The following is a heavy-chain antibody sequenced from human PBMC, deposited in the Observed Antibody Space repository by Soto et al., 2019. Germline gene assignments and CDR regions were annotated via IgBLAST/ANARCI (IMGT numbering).Heavy chain of an antibody. CDR2: IYYSGST. CDR1: GGSISSYY. D-gene: IGHD3-16*01. V-gene: IGHV4-59*08. CDR3: ARRWGTTFDY. J-gene: IGHJ4*02. Sequence: QVQLQESGPGLVKPSETLSLTCTVSGGSISSYYWSWIRQPPGKGLEWIGYIYYSGSTNYNPSLKSRVTISVDTSKKQYSLNLSSVTAADTAVYYCARRWGTTFDYWGQGTLVTVSS.